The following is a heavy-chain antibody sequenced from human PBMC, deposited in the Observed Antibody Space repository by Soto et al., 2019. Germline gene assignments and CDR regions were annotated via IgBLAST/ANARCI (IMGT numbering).Heavy chain of an antibody. D-gene: IGHD6-13*01. CDR3: ARLYVSWYYGMDV. J-gene: IGHJ6*02. CDR1: GGSISSSSYY. Sequence: PSETLSLTCTVSGGSISSSSYYWGWIRQPPGKGLEWIGSIYYSGSTYYNPSLKSRVTIPVDTSKNQFSLKLSSVTAADTAVYYCARLYVSWYYGMDVWGQGTTVTVS. V-gene: IGHV4-39*01. CDR2: IYYSGST.